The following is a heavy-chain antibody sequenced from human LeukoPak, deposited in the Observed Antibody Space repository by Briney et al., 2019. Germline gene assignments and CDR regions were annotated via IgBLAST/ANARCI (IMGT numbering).Heavy chain of an antibody. Sequence: SETLSLTCTVSGGSISSSSYYWGWIRQPPGKGLEWIGEINHSGSTNYNPSLKSRVTISVDTSKNQFSLKLSSVTAADTAVYYCARLSEQQLDHYYYYMDVWGKGTTVTISS. J-gene: IGHJ6*03. CDR2: INHSGST. D-gene: IGHD6-13*01. CDR1: GGSISSSSYY. V-gene: IGHV4-39*07. CDR3: ARLSEQQLDHYYYYMDV.